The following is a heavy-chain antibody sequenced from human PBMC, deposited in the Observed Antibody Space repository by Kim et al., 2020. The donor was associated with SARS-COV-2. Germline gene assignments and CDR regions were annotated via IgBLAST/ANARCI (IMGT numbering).Heavy chain of an antibody. D-gene: IGHD3-22*01. CDR1: GFTFSSYA. CDR3: AREGVVGITMIVVFDY. J-gene: IGHJ4*01. CDR2: ISYDGSNK. V-gene: IGHV3-30*04. Sequence: GGSLRLSCAASGFTFSSYAMHWVRQAPGKGLEWVAVISYDGSNKYYADSVKGRFTISRDNSKNTLYLQMNSLRAEDTAVYYCAREGVVGITMIVVFDYWG.